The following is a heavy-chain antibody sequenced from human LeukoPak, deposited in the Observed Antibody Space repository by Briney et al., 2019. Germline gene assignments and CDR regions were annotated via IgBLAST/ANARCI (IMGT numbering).Heavy chain of an antibody. CDR1: GYSISSGYY. CDR2: IYYSGST. D-gene: IGHD3-10*01. Sequence: SETLSLTCTVSGYSISSGYYWGWVRQSPGKGLEWIGSIYYSGSTYYNPSLKSRVTISVDTSKNQFSLKLSSVTAADTAVYYCASQGWFGELSIFDYWGQGTLVTVSS. CDR3: ASQGWFGELSIFDY. V-gene: IGHV4-38-2*02. J-gene: IGHJ4*02.